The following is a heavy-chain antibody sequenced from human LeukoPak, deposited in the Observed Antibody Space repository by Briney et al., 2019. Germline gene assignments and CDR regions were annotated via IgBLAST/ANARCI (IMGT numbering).Heavy chain of an antibody. CDR3: VAAMVARAIDS. J-gene: IGHJ4*02. Sequence: GGSLRLSCSASGFXFSSYAMYWVRQAPGKGLEYVSGVRSNGDSTYYAGSVKGRFTISRDNSKHTLYLQMSSLRDEDTAVYYCVAAMVARAIDSWGQGTLVTVSS. CDR2: VRSNGDST. D-gene: IGHD5-18*01. V-gene: IGHV3-64D*06. CDR1: GFXFSSYA.